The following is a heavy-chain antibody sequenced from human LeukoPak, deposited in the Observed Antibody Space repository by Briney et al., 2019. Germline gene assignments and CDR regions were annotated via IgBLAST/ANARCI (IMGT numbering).Heavy chain of an antibody. D-gene: IGHD2-8*01. CDR3: AKDTSIGKYCTNGVCSPFDY. J-gene: IGHJ4*02. Sequence: GGSLTLSCAGSGFTFSSYAMSWVRQAPGQGLEWVSAISDSGDYTSYADSVRGRFTISRDNSRNTLYLQMISLRPEDTAVYDCAKDTSIGKYCTNGVCSPFDYWGQGTLVTVSS. CDR1: GFTFSSYA. CDR2: ISDSGDYT. V-gene: IGHV3-23*01.